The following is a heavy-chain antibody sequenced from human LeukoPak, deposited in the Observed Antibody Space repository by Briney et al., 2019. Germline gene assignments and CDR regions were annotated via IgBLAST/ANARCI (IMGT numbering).Heavy chain of an antibody. CDR3: AKYYYGSGSEHWYFDL. CDR1: GGSVSSYY. V-gene: IGHV4-4*07. CDR2: ISTSGST. Sequence: MTSETLSLTCTVSGGSVSSYYWTWIRQPAGKGLEWIGVISTSGSTTYNPSLKSRVTMSVDTSKNHFSLKLNAVTAADTAVYYCAKYYYGSGSEHWYFDLWGRGTLVTVSS. J-gene: IGHJ2*01. D-gene: IGHD3-10*01.